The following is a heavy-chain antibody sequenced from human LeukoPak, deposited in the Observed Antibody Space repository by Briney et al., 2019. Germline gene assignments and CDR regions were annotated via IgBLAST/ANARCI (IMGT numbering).Heavy chain of an antibody. Sequence: GESLKISCKGFGYSFTNYWIGWVRPMPGKGPELMWIIYPGYSDTRYSPSFQGQVTISADKSIRTAYLQWSSLKASDTAMYYCARRIAAAGTRWFDPWGQGTLVTVSP. D-gene: IGHD6-13*01. J-gene: IGHJ5*02. CDR2: IYPGYSDT. V-gene: IGHV5-51*01. CDR3: ARRIAAAGTRWFDP. CDR1: GYSFTNYW.